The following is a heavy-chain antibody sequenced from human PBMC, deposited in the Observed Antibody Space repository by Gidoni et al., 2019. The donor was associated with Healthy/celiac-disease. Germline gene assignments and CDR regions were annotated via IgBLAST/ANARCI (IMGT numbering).Heavy chain of an antibody. CDR2: IYWDDDK. J-gene: IGHJ4*02. CDR3: ALGRDFWSGYPYYFDY. V-gene: IGHV2-5*02. Sequence: QITLKESGPTLVNPTQTLTLTCTFSGFSLSTSGVGVGWIRQPPGKALEWLALIYWDDDKRYSPSLKSRLTITKDTSKNQVVLTMTNMDPVDTATYYCALGRDFWSGYPYYFDYWGQGTLVTVSS. CDR1: GFSLSTSGVG. D-gene: IGHD3-3*01.